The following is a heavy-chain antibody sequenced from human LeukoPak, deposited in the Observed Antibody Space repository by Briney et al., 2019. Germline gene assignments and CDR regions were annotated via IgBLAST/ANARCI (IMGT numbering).Heavy chain of an antibody. J-gene: IGHJ4*02. D-gene: IGHD6-13*01. CDR1: GGSFSGYY. Sequence: SETLSLTCAVYGGSFSGYYWSWIRQPPGKGLEWSGEINHSGSTNYNPSLQSRVTTSFDTSKNQFSLKLSFVTAADTAVYYCARVGHIVAAGTYDYWGQGTLVTVSS. CDR2: INHSGST. V-gene: IGHV4-34*01. CDR3: ARVGHIVAAGTYDY.